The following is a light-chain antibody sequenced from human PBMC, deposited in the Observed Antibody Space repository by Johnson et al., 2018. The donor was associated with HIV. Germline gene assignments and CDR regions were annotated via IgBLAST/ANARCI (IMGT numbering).Light chain of an antibody. CDR1: SSNIGNNY. CDR3: GTWDSSLSAYV. Sequence: QSVLTQPPSVSAAPGQKVTISCSGSSSNIGNNYVSWYQQLPGTAPKLLIYESNKRPSGIPDRFSGSKSGTSATLAITGLQTWDEADYYCGTWDSSLSAYVFGTGTNVTVL. CDR2: ESN. V-gene: IGLV1-51*02. J-gene: IGLJ1*01.